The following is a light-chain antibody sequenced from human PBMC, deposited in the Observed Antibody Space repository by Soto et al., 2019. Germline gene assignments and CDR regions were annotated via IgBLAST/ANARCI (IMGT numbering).Light chain of an antibody. CDR3: QQYTNTNNPWM. CDR2: DAS. Sequence: QMTQSPSSLSASVVDRVTITCLASQTISTWMAWYQQKPGKAPKLLVYDASTLQSGVASRFSGSGSGTEFTLIISGLQPDDSATYYCQQYTNTNNPWMFGQGTKVDIK. J-gene: IGKJ1*01. V-gene: IGKV1-5*01. CDR1: QTISTW.